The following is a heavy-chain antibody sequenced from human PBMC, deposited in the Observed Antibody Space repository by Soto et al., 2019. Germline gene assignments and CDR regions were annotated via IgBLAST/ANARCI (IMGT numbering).Heavy chain of an antibody. J-gene: IGHJ3*02. CDR1: GGSFSGYH. V-gene: IGHV4-34*01. D-gene: IGHD5-12*01. CDR2: INHSGST. CDR3: AIHQGVATSGAFDI. Sequence: PSETLSLTCAVYGGSFSGYHWSWIRQPPGKGLEWIGEINHSGSTNYNPSLKSRVTISVDTSKNQFSLKLSSVTAADTAVYYCAIHQGVATSGAFDIWGQGTMVT.